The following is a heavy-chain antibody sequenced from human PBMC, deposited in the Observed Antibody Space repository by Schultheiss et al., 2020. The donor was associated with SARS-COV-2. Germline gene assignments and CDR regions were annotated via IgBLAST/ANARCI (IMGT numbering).Heavy chain of an antibody. Sequence: SVKVSCKASGYTFTGYYMHWVRQAPGQGLEWIGWIVVGSGNTNYAQKFQERVTITRDMSTSTAYMELSSLRSEDTAVYYCARVGTIFGVVPHYYYYYGMDVWGQGTTVTVSS. J-gene: IGHJ6*02. CDR3: ARVGTIFGVVPHYYYYYGMDV. CDR1: GYTFTGYY. V-gene: IGHV1-58*02. CDR2: IVVGSGNT. D-gene: IGHD3-3*01.